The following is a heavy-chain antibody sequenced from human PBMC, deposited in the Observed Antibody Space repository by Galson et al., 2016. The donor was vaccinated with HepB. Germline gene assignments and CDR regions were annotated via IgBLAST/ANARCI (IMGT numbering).Heavy chain of an antibody. J-gene: IGHJ5*02. V-gene: IGHV1-46*01. D-gene: IGHD3-3*01. CDR3: ARDSTFIPRSSTFYDFWSGYHGTSHEFDP. Sequence: SVKVSCKASGYIFTTFFIHWVRQAPGQGLEWMGIVNPSRGTANYSQNFQGRVTMTSDTSTSTVYMELSSLRYEDTAVYYCARDSTFIPRSSTFYDFWSGYHGTSHEFDPWGQGTLVTVSS. CDR2: VNPSRGTA. CDR1: GYIFTTFF.